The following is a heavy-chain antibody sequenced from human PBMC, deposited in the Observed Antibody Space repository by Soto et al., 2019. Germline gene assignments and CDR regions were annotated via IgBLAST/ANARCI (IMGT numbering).Heavy chain of an antibody. J-gene: IGHJ6*02. D-gene: IGHD4-4*01. CDR2: IYYSGST. CDR3: ASKTTVTTSGEYYYSGMDV. V-gene: IGHV4-31*03. CDR1: GGSISSGGYY. Sequence: SETLSLTCTVSGGSISSGGYYWSWIRQHPGKGLEWIGYIYYSGSTYYNPSLKSRVTISVDTSKNQFSLKLSSVTAADTAVYYCASKTTVTTSGEYYYSGMDVWGQGTTVTVSS.